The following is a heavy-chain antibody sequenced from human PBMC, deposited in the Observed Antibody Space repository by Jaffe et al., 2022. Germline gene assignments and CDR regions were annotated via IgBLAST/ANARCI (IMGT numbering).Heavy chain of an antibody. CDR2: INPNSGGT. Sequence: QVQLVQSGAEVKKPGASVKVSCKASGYTFTGYYMHWVRQAPGQGLEWMGWINPNSGGTNYAQKFQGRVTMTRDTSISTAYMELSRLRSDDTAVYYCARGLGRGGHYDSSGYVGFGNAFDIWGQGTMVTVSS. J-gene: IGHJ3*02. D-gene: IGHD3-22*01. CDR1: GYTFTGYY. V-gene: IGHV1-2*02. CDR3: ARGLGRGGHYDSSGYVGFGNAFDI.